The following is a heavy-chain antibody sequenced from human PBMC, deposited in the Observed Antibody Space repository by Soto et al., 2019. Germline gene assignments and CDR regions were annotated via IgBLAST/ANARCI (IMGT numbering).Heavy chain of an antibody. J-gene: IGHJ4*02. D-gene: IGHD5-12*01. CDR2: ISAYNGNT. CDR1: GYSFTSYA. V-gene: IGHV1-18*01. Sequence: ASVKVSCKTSGYSFTSYAISWVRQAPEQGLEWMGWISAYNGNTNYAQKLQGRVTMTTDTSTSTAYMELRSLRSDDTAVYYCARLWSKYSGYEPDGYWGQGTLVTVSS. CDR3: ARLWSKYSGYEPDGY.